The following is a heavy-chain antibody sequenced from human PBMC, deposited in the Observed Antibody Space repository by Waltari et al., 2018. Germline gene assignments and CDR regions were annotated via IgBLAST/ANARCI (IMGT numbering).Heavy chain of an antibody. D-gene: IGHD3-22*01. J-gene: IGHJ6*03. V-gene: IGHV3-74*01. CDR1: GFTFIRYW. CDR3: AREPSPDSSGYFYYYMDV. Sequence: EVQLVESGGGLVQPGGSLRLSCAASGFTFIRYWRHWVRQAPGKGLVWGSRINRDGRGTSYADSVKGRFTISRDNAKNTLYLQLNSLRVEDTAVYYCAREPSPDSSGYFYYYMDVWGKGTTVTVSS. CDR2: INRDGRGT.